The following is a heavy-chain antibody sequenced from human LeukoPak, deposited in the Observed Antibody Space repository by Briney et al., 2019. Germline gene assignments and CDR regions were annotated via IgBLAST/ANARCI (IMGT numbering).Heavy chain of an antibody. J-gene: IGHJ6*02. V-gene: IGHV1-2*02. CDR3: AREGYDLNQNHDLDV. Sequence: GASVKVSCKNSGCSFTAYFIHWVRQAPGQGLEWMGWINPNSGGTKYTQKFQDRVTMTRDTSITTAHMELSSLRSDDTAVYYCAREGYDLNQNHDLDVWGQGTTVTVSS. CDR1: GCSFTAYF. CDR2: INPNSGGT. D-gene: IGHD3-3*01.